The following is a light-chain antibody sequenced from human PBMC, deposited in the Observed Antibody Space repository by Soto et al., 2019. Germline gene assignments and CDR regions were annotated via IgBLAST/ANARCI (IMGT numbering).Light chain of an antibody. CDR2: DAS. J-gene: IGKJ2*01. CDR1: QSVSSY. V-gene: IGKV3-11*01. CDR3: QHRSNWPPVYT. Sequence: ETVLTQSPATLSLSPGERATLSCRASQSVSSYLAWYQQKPGQAPRLLIYDASNRATGIPARFSGSGSGTDFTLTLSIREPEAFAVSYCQHRSNWPPVYTFGQGTKLEIK.